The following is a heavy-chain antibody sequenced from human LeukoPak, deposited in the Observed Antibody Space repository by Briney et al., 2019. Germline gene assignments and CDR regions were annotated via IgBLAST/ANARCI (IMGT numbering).Heavy chain of an antibody. D-gene: IGHD2-15*01. Sequence: PGGSLRLSCAVSGFTFSSYVMSWVRQGPGKGLEWVSDISSIGDSTHYAASVTGRFTISRDNSKNTLFLQMNSLRAEDTAVYYCAKRAVGAAYYFDYWGQGTLVTVSS. CDR2: ISSIGDST. V-gene: IGHV3-23*01. CDR1: GFTFSSYV. J-gene: IGHJ4*02. CDR3: AKRAVGAAYYFDY.